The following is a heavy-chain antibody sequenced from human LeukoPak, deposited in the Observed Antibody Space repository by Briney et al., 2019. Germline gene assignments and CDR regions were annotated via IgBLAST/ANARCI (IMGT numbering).Heavy chain of an antibody. CDR1: GFTVSSNY. CDR2: IYSGGST. D-gene: IGHD2-2*02. V-gene: IGHV3-66*02. J-gene: IGHJ4*02. CDR3: ARGIVVVTAAILGYLDY. Sequence: GSLRLSCAASGFTVSSNYMSWVRQAPGKGLEWVSVIYSGGSTYYADSVKGRFTISRDNSENTLYLQMNSLRPEDTAVYYCARGIVVVTAAILGYLDYWGQGTLVTVSS.